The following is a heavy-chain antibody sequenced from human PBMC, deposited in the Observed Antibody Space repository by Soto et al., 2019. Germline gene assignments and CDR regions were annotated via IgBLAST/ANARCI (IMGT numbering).Heavy chain of an antibody. CDR3: ARMRFWSGPLDY. CDR2: IVVGSGNT. CDR1: GFTFTSSA. Sequence: SVKVSCKASGFTFTSSAMQWVRQARGQRLEWIGWIVVGSGNTNYAQKFQERVTITRDMSTSTAYMELSSLRSEDTAAYYCARMRFWSGPLDYWGLGTLVTVSS. J-gene: IGHJ4*02. V-gene: IGHV1-58*02. D-gene: IGHD3-3*01.